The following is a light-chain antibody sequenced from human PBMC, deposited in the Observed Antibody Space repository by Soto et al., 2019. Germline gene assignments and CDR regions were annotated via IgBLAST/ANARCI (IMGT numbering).Light chain of an antibody. CDR1: SGDVGGYNL. Sequence: SALTQPASVSGSPGQSITIPCTGTSGDVGGYNLVSWYQQHPGKAPKLMIYEVTERPSGVSNRFSGSKSGNTASLTISGLQPDDGADYYCCSYAGNSEVFGTGTKVTVL. CDR2: EVT. J-gene: IGLJ1*01. CDR3: CSYAGNSEV. V-gene: IGLV2-23*02.